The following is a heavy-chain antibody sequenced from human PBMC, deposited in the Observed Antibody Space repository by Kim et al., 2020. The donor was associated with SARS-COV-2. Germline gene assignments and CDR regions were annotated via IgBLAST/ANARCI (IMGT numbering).Heavy chain of an antibody. Sequence: GGSLRLSCAASGFTFSSYAMHWVRQAPGKGLEWVAVISYDGSNKYYADSVKGRFTISRDNSKNTLYLQMNSLRAEDTAVYYCAREVYYYDSSGYYNHFDYWGQGTLVTVSS. V-gene: IGHV3-30*04. CDR3: AREVYYYDSSGYYNHFDY. J-gene: IGHJ4*02. D-gene: IGHD3-22*01. CDR2: ISYDGSNK. CDR1: GFTFSSYA.